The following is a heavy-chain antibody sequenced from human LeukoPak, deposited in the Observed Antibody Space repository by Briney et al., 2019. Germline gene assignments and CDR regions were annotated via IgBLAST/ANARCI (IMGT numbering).Heavy chain of an antibody. CDR1: GGTFSSYA. D-gene: IGHD6-13*01. Sequence: GASVKVSCKASGGTFSSYAISWVGQAPGRGREGMGGSIPIFGTANYAQKFQGRVTNTADESTSTAYLELSSLRSEDTAVYYCARVQGSWSIDFDYWGQGTLVTVSS. J-gene: IGHJ4*02. CDR3: ARVQGSWSIDFDY. V-gene: IGHV1-69*13. CDR2: SIPIFGTA.